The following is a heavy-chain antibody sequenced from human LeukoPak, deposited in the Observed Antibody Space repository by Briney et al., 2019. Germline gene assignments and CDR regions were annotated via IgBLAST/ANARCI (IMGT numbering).Heavy chain of an antibody. Sequence: ASVKVSCTVSGYTLTELSIDWVREAPGKGVGWVVGFDIEDGAPIYAQTFKGRVTITENTSRDTAHIELGSLRSGTQPWYYLPARGAGSYWRLGQQTSKGYFDLWGRGTLVNVSS. CDR3: PARGAGSYWRLGQQTSKGYFDL. J-gene: IGHJ2*01. D-gene: IGHD1-26*01. CDR2: FDIEDGAP. V-gene: IGHV1-24*01. CDR1: GYTLTELS.